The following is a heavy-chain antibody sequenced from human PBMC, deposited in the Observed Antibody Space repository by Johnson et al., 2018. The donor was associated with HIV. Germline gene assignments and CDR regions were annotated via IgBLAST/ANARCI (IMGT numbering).Heavy chain of an antibody. CDR1: GFTFSSYG. CDR3: AREYEAFDI. Sequence: VQLVETGGGVVQPGRSLRLSCAASGFTFSSYGMHWVRQAPGKGLEWVANIKQDGSEKYYVDSVKGRFTISRDNAKNSLYLQMNSLRAEDTAVYYCAREYEAFDIWGQGTMVTVSS. V-gene: IGHV3-7*01. J-gene: IGHJ3*02. CDR2: IKQDGSEK.